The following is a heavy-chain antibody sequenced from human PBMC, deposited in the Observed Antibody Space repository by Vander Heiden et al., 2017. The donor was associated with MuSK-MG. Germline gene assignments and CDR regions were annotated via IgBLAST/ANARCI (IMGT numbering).Heavy chain of an antibody. V-gene: IGHV3-48*01. J-gene: IGHJ5*02. CDR2: ISSSSSTI. CDR3: ARTTYYYDSSGYYLSWFDP. Sequence: EVQLVESGGGLVQPGGSLRLSGAASGFTFSSYSMNWVRQAPGKGLEWVSYISSSSSTIYYADSVKGRFTISRDNAKNSLYLQMNSLRAEDTAVYYCARTTYYYDSSGYYLSWFDPWGQGTLVTVSS. D-gene: IGHD3-22*01. CDR1: GFTFSSYS.